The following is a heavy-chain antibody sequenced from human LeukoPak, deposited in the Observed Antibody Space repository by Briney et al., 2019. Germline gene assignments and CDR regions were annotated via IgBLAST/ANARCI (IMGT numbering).Heavy chain of an antibody. Sequence: PSETLSLTCAVYGGSFSGYYWSWIRQPPGKGLEWIGYIYYSGSTNYNPSLESRVTISVDTSKNQFSLKLSSVTAADTAVYYCARDNGYSYGYGYWGQGTLVTVSS. CDR1: GGSFSGYY. J-gene: IGHJ4*02. D-gene: IGHD5-18*01. CDR3: ARDNGYSYGYGY. CDR2: IYYSGST. V-gene: IGHV4-59*01.